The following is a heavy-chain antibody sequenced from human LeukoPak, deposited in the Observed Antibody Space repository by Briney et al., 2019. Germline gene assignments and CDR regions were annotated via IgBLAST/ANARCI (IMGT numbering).Heavy chain of an antibody. J-gene: IGHJ6*03. D-gene: IGHD6-6*01. Sequence: GASVKVSCKASGYIFTSYGISWVRQAPGQGLKWMGWISAYNGNTKYAQNLQGRVTMTTDTSTSTAYMELRSLRSDDTAVYYCAREGAARPHYAYYYMDVWGKGTTVTVSS. CDR3: AREGAARPHYAYYYMDV. V-gene: IGHV1-18*01. CDR1: GYIFTSYG. CDR2: ISAYNGNT.